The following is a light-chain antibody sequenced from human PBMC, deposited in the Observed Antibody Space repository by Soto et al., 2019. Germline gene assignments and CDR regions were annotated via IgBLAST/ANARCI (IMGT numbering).Light chain of an antibody. CDR3: QQSHATPLT. J-gene: IGKJ2*01. CDR1: QSIGSS. CDR2: AAS. V-gene: IGKV1-39*01. Sequence: DVRMTQSPSSLSASVGDRVTITCRASQSIGSSLNWYQQKPGKAPKVLIYAASTLQSGVPSRFIGSGSGTDFTLTISSLQPEDFATYYCQQSHATPLTFGLGTKLEIK.